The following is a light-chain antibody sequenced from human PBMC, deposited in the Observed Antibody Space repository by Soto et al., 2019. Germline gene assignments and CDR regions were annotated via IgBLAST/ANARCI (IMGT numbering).Light chain of an antibody. Sequence: EIVLTQSPGALYLSTGERATLSCRASQSVSNSYLAWYQQKPGQAPRLLIYGASSRATGIPDRFSGSGSGTDFTLTISRLEPEDFAVYYCQQYGSSPRTFGQGTKVEIK. V-gene: IGKV3-20*01. CDR1: QSVSNSY. CDR3: QQYGSSPRT. J-gene: IGKJ1*01. CDR2: GAS.